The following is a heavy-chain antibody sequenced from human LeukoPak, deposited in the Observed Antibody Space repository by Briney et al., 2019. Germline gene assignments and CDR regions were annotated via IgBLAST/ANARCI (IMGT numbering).Heavy chain of an antibody. CDR1: GFTFSSYG. D-gene: IGHD4/OR15-4a*01. Sequence: PGGSLRLSCAASGFTFSSYGMHWVRQAPGKGLEWVSYISLSGSTIHYTDSVKGRFTISRDHARDSLFLQMNSLRADDTAVYYCARERSFYGANLAVDYWGQGTLVTVSS. CDR3: ARERSFYGANLAVDY. V-gene: IGHV3-48*04. CDR2: ISLSGSTI. J-gene: IGHJ4*02.